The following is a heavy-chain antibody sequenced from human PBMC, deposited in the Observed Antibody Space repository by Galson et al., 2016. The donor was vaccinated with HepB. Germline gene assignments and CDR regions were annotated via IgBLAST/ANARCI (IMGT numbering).Heavy chain of an antibody. J-gene: IGHJ4*02. D-gene: IGHD3-9*01. CDR2: IYPGDSDT. V-gene: IGHV5-51*01. CDR3: ARDLTPIL. Sequence: QSGAEVKKPGESLKISCKTSGYRFTTYWIGWVRQMPGKGLEWMGIIYPGDSDTRYSPSFQGQVTISADKSITTAYLQWDSLKASDTAMYYCARDLTPILWGQGTLVTVSS. CDR1: GYRFTTYW.